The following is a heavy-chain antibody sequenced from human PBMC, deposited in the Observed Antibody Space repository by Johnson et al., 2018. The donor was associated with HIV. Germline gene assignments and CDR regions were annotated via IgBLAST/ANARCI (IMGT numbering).Heavy chain of an antibody. CDR2: ISYDGSNK. V-gene: IGHV3-30*18. J-gene: IGHJ3*02. Sequence: QVQLVESGGGVVQPGRSLRLSCAASGFTFSSYGMHWVRQAPGKGLEWVAVISYDGSNKYYADSVKGRFTISRDNSKNTLYLQMNSLRAEDTAVYYCAKDSYINGAFDIWGQGTMVTVSS. CDR3: AKDSYINGAFDI. CDR1: GFTFSSYG. D-gene: IGHD3-16*01.